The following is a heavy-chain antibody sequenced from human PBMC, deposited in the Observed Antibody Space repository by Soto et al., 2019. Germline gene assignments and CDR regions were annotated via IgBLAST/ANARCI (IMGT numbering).Heavy chain of an antibody. Sequence: GGSLRLSCAASGFTFSNAWMSWVRQAPGKGLEWVGRIKSKTDGGTTDYAAPVKGRFTISRDDSKNTLYLQMNSLKTEDTAVYYCTIGDTAIVYPYYGLDVWGQGTTLTVSS. V-gene: IGHV3-15*01. CDR1: GFTFSNAW. D-gene: IGHD5-18*01. J-gene: IGHJ6*02. CDR3: TIGDTAIVYPYYGLDV. CDR2: IKSKTDGGTT.